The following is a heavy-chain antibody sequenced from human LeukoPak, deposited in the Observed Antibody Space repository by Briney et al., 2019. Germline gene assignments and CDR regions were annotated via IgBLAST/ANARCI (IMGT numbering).Heavy chain of an antibody. CDR2: IKQDGSEK. CDR3: ARDSPERGYSYGPLDNYFDY. CDR1: GFTFSTYW. D-gene: IGHD5-18*01. J-gene: IGHJ4*02. Sequence: SGGSLRLSCAASGFTFSTYWMSWVRQAPGKGLEWVANIKQDGSEKYYVDSVKGRFTISRDNSKNTVHLQMNSLRAEDTAMYYCARDSPERGYSYGPLDNYFDYWGQGTLVTVSS. V-gene: IGHV3-7*03.